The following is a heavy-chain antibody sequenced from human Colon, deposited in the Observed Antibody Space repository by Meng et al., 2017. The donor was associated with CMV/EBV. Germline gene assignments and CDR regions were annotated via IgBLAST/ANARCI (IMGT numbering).Heavy chain of an antibody. CDR2: ISTTVSYV. Sequence: EGHRVESGGGLVKPGGPLRLSCAASGFTFSSYSMNWVRQSPGKGLEWVSSISTTVSYVYYADSVKGRFTISRDNAKNSLYLQMDSLRAEDTAVYYCAREPGTYGYFDFWGQGALVTVSS. J-gene: IGHJ4*02. V-gene: IGHV3-21*01. CDR3: AREPGTYGYFDF. D-gene: IGHD3-10*01. CDR1: GFTFSSYS.